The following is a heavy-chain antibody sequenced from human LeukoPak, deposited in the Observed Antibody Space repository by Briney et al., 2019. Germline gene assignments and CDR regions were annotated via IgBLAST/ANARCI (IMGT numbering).Heavy chain of an antibody. D-gene: IGHD3-10*01. J-gene: IGHJ4*02. CDR3: TPHFPGGY. V-gene: IGHV3-15*01. Sequence: GGSLRLSCAASGFTFSNAWMSWVRQAPGKGLEWVGRIKSKTDGSTTDYAAAVKGRFTISRADSKNTLYLQMNSLKTEDTAVYYCTPHFPGGYWGQGTLVTVSS. CDR2: IKSKTDGSTT. CDR1: GFTFSNAW.